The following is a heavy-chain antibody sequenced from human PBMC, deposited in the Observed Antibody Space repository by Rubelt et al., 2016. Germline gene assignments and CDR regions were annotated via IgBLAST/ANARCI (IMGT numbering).Heavy chain of an antibody. V-gene: IGHV3-15*01. CDR2: IKSKTDGGTT. J-gene: IGHJ6*02. D-gene: IGHD2-2*01. CDR3: TTCIVVVPDASGWCGKEV. Sequence: LEWVGRIKSKTDGGTTDYAAPVKGRFTISRDDSKNTLYLQMNSLKTEDTAVYYCTTCIVVVPDASGWCGKEVWGQGTTVHVSS.